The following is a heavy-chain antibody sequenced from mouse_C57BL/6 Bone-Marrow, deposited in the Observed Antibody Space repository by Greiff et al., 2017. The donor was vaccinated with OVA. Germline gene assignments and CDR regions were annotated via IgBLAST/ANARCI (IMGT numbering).Heavy chain of an antibody. CDR1: GYTFTSYG. CDR2: IYPRSGNT. D-gene: IGHD1-1*01. Sequence: VQLQQSGAELARPGASVKLSCKASGYTFTSYGISWVKQRPGQGLGWIGDIYPRSGNTYYNEKFKGKAPLTADKSSSTAYMELRSLTSEDSAVYYCARSEYYGSSPWFAYWGQGTLVTVSA. V-gene: IGHV1-81*01. CDR3: ARSEYYGSSPWFAY. J-gene: IGHJ3*01.